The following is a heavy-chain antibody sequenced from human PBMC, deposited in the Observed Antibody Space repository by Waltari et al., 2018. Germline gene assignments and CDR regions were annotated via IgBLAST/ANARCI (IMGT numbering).Heavy chain of an antibody. CDR3: ARAPPDYGDYKARRRGRGWFDP. J-gene: IGHJ5*02. V-gene: IGHV4-34*01. CDR1: GGSFSGYY. Sequence: QVQLQQWGAGLLKPSETLSLTCAVYGGSFSGYYWSWIRQPPGKGLEWIGEINHSGSTNYNPSLKSRVTISGDTSKNQFSLKLSSVTAADTAVYYCARAPPDYGDYKARRRGRGWFDPWGQGTLVTVSS. D-gene: IGHD4-17*01. CDR2: INHSGST.